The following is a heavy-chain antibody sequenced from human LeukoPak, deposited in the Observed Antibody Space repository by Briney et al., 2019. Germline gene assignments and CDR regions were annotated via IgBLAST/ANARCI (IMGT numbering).Heavy chain of an antibody. CDR2: IIPIFGTA. Sequence: GASVKVSCKASGGTFSSYAISWVRQAPGQGLEWMGGIIPIFGTANYAQKFQGRVTITADESTSTAYMELSSLRSEDTAVYYCARDTFAGSEWLRFGDYWGQGTLVTVSS. J-gene: IGHJ4*02. V-gene: IGHV1-69*13. D-gene: IGHD5-12*01. CDR1: GGTFSSYA. CDR3: ARDTFAGSEWLRFGDY.